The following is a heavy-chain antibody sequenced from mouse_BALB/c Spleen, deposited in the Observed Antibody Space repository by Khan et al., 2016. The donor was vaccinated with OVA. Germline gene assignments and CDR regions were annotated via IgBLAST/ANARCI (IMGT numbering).Heavy chain of an antibody. CDR2: INPSNGGT. CDR1: GYTFTSYY. J-gene: IGHJ3*01. D-gene: IGHD2-1*01. V-gene: IGHV1S81*02. CDR3: TRSGYGTFAY. Sequence: QVQLKESGAELVKPGASVRLSCTASGYTFTSYYLYWVKQRPGQGLEWIGDINPSNGGTNFNEKFKSKATLTVDKSSSTAYMQLSSLTSEDSAVYYCTRSGYGTFAYWGQGTLVTVSA.